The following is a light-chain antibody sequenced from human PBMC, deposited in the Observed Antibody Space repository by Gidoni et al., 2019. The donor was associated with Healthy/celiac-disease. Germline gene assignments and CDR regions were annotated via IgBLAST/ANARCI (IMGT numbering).Light chain of an antibody. CDR1: QSVSSSY. V-gene: IGKV3-20*01. J-gene: IGKJ2*01. CDR3: QQYRSLYT. CDR2: GAS. Sequence: EIVLTQSPGTLSLSPGERAALACRASQSVSSSYLALYQQKPGQAPRLLIYGASSRATGIPDRFSGSGSGTDFTRTISSLEPEDFAVYYCQQYRSLYTFGQGTKLEIK.